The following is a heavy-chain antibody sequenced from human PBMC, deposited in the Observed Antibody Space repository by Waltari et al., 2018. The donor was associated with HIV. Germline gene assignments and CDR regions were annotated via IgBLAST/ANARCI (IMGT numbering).Heavy chain of an antibody. V-gene: IGHV4-34*01. J-gene: IGHJ4*02. CDR1: GGSFSGYY. D-gene: IGHD6-19*01. CDR3: ARGGASGWYVYDH. CDR2: INHTGDT. Sequence: QVRLEQWGAGLLKPSATLSLTCAVYGGSFSGYYWSWIRQHPGKGLEWIGEINHTGDTNYNPSLKSRIIMSVDTSKNQFSLRLSSVTAADTAVYYCARGGASGWYVYDHWGQGTLVTVSS.